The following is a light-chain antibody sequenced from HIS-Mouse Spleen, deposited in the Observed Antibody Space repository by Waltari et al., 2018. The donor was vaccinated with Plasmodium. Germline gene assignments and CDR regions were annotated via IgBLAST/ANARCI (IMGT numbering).Light chain of an antibody. V-gene: IGLV2-8*01. CDR1: SSDVGGYNY. J-gene: IGLJ2*01. Sequence: QSALTQPPSASASPGPSVTISCTGTSSDVGGYNYVSWYQKQPGKAPKRMIYEVSKRPSGVPDRFSGSKSGNTASLTVSGLQAEDEADYYCSSYAGSNNLVFGGGTKLTVL. CDR2: EVS. CDR3: SSYAGSNNLV.